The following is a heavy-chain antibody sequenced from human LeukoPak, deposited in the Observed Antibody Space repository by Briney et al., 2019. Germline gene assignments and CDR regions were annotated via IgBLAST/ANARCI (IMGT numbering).Heavy chain of an antibody. V-gene: IGHV1-69*05. Sequence: GASVKVSCKASGGTFSSYAISWVRQAPGQGLEWMGRIIPIFGTANYAQKFQGRVTITTDKSTSTAYMELSSLRSEDTAVYYCARSPNYDILVVSGLFDYWDQGTLVTVSS. CDR2: IIPIFGTA. D-gene: IGHD3-9*01. CDR1: GGTFSSYA. J-gene: IGHJ4*02. CDR3: ARSPNYDILVVSGLFDY.